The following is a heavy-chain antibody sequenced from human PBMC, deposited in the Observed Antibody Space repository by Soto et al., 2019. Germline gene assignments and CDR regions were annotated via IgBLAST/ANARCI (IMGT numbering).Heavy chain of an antibody. CDR1: GFTFSSYA. CDR3: AKARASRPYYFDY. V-gene: IGHV3-23*01. Sequence: GGSLRLSCAASGFTFSSYAMSWVRQAPGKGLGWVSAISGSGGSTYYADSVKGRFTISRDNSKNTLYLQMNSLRAEDTAVYYCAKARASRPYYFDYWGQGTLVTVSS. CDR2: ISGSGGST. J-gene: IGHJ4*02. D-gene: IGHD1-26*01.